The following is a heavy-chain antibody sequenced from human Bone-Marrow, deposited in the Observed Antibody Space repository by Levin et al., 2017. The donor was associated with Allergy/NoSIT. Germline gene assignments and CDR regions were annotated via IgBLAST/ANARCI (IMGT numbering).Heavy chain of an antibody. D-gene: IGHD3-10*01. CDR2: INPKSGDT. Sequence: PEASVKVSCKTSGYTFTDYYVQWVRQAPGQGLEWVGWINPKSGDTKYAQKFQGRVTMTRDTSISAAYMELTRLTSDDTAMYFCASPMFADKSNRMGVEDYWGQGTLVTVSS. J-gene: IGHJ4*02. CDR3: ASPMFADKSNRMGVEDY. CDR1: GYTFTDYY. V-gene: IGHV1-2*02.